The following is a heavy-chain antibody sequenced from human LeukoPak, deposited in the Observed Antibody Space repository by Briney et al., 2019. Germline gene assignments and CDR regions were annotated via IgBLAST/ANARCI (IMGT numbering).Heavy chain of an antibody. CDR1: GYTFSTYD. Sequence: ASVKVSCKTSGYTFSTYDINWVRQAAGQGLEWMGWMNHNSGNTGFAQKFQGRATITRDTSITTAYLELSSLRSEDTAVYYCARAIRYQLLSDYWGQGTLVTVSS. J-gene: IGHJ4*02. CDR2: MNHNSGNT. CDR3: ARAIRYQLLSDY. V-gene: IGHV1-8*03. D-gene: IGHD2-2*01.